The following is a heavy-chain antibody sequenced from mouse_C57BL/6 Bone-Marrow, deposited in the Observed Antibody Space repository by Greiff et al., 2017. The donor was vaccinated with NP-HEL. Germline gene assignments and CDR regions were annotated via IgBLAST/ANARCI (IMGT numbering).Heavy chain of an antibody. Sequence: VQLKQSVAELVRPGASVKLSCTASGFNIKNTYMHWVKQRPEQGLEWIGRIDPANGNTKYAPKFQGKATITADTSSNTAYLQLSSLTSEDTAIYYCARSSPDGYCPPGFAYWGQGTLVTVSA. D-gene: IGHD2-3*01. CDR3: ARSSPDGYCPPGFAY. CDR2: IDPANGNT. CDR1: GFNIKNTY. J-gene: IGHJ3*01. V-gene: IGHV14-3*01.